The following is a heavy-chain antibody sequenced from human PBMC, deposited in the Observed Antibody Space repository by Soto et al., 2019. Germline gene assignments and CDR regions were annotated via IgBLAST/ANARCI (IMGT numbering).Heavy chain of an antibody. CDR3: AHSTRRDNCRGGDCYYLDS. J-gene: IGHJ4*02. CDR1: GFSLSSGGVG. Sequence: SGPTLVNPTQTLTLTCTFSGFSLSSGGVGVGWIRQPPGKALEWLALIYWDDDKRYSPFLKSRLTITKDTSKNHVVLTMTNMGPVDTATYSCAHSTRRDNCRGGDCYYLDSWGQGTPVTVSS. CDR2: IYWDDDK. D-gene: IGHD2-21*02. V-gene: IGHV2-5*02.